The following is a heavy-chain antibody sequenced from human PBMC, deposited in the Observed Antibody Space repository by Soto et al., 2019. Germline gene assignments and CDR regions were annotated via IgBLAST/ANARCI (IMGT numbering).Heavy chain of an antibody. V-gene: IGHV5-51*01. CDR3: ARGSATYVWGSYRYSWFDP. J-gene: IGHJ5*02. D-gene: IGHD3-16*02. CDR1: GYSFTSYW. CDR2: IYPGDSDT. Sequence: GESLKISCKSSGYSFTSYWIGWVRQMPGKGLEWMGIIYPGDSDTRYSPSFQGQVTISADKSISTAYLQWSSLKASDTAMYYCARGSATYVWGSYRYSWFDPWGQGTLVTVSS.